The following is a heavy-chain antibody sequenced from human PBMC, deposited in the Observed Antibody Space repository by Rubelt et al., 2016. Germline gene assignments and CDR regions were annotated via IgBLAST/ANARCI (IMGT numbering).Heavy chain of an antibody. CDR2: INSDGGIT. D-gene: IGHD3-10*01. CDR1: GFTFSSYA. V-gene: IGHV3-64*07. J-gene: IGHJ4*02. CDR3: ARGYYGSGSYYFPIDY. Sequence: EVQLVESGGGLVQPGGSLRLSCAASGFTFSSYAMHWVRQAPGKGLEYVSAINSDGGITYYADSVKGRFTISRDNSKNTLYLQMGSLSAEDMAVYYCARGYYGSGSYYFPIDYWGQGTLVTVSS.